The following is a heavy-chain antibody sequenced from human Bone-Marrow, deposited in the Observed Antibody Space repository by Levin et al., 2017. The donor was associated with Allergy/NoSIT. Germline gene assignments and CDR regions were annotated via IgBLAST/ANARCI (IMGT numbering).Heavy chain of an antibody. J-gene: IGHJ6*02. CDR1: GFTFSSYG. V-gene: IGHV3-30*18. D-gene: IGHD2-2*02. CDR2: ISYDGSNK. CDR3: AKDRGYCSSTSCYNYYYGMDV. Sequence: HAGGSLRLSCAASGFTFSSYGMHWVRQAPGKGLEWVAVISYDGSNKYYADSVKGRFTISRDNSKNTLYLQMNSLRAEDTAVYYCAKDRGYCSSTSCYNYYYGMDVWGQGTTVTVSS.